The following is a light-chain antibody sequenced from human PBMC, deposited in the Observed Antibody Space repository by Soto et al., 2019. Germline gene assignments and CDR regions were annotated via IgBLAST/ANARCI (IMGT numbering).Light chain of an antibody. J-gene: IGKJ5*01. CDR1: QSVSSS. V-gene: IGKV3-11*01. CDR2: GAS. CDR3: PQRSNWPVT. Sequence: EIVLTQSPATLSSSPGERATLSCRASQSVSSSLAWYQQKPGQAPRLLIYGASNRAGGIPARFSGSGSGTDFTLTISSLEPEDFAVYYCPQRSNWPVTFGQGTRLEIK.